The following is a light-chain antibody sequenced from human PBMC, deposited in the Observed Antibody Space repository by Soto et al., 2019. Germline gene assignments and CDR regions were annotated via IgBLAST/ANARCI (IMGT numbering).Light chain of an antibody. Sequence: VVLTQSPGTLSLSPGERATLSCRASQSVSSSYLAWYQQKPGQAPRLLIYGASSRATGIPDRFSGSGSGTDFTLTISRLEPEDFAVYYCQQYGSSPQTFGQGTKVAIK. CDR2: GAS. CDR1: QSVSSSY. V-gene: IGKV3-20*01. CDR3: QQYGSSPQT. J-gene: IGKJ1*01.